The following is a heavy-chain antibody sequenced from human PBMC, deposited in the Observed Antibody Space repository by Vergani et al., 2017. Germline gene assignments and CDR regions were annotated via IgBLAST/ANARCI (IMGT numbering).Heavy chain of an antibody. J-gene: IGHJ4*02. Sequence: EVQLVGSGGGLVKPGGSLRLSCAASGFSLSSYSMNWVRQAPGKGLEWVASISGSSSYVFYRDSVEGRFTITRDNAKKSVYLQMNSLRAEDTAMYFCARGLWDCTHIRCSPPSYWGQGTQVTVSS. CDR3: ARGLWDCTHIRCSPPSY. CDR1: GFSLSSYS. CDR2: ISGSSSYV. V-gene: IGHV3-21*02. D-gene: IGHD2-8*01.